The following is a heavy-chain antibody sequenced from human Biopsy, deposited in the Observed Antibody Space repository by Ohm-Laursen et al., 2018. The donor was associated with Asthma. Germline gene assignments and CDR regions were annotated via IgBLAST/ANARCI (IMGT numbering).Heavy chain of an antibody. Sequence: SLRLSCAASGFVFSQCGMHWVRQGPGKGLEWVALVSSDGHNKYYEDSVKGRFTISRDNSRNRLYLQINSLTVEDSAVYFCARQSGEEYGDSIPFDTWGQGTKVAVSS. J-gene: IGHJ3*02. CDR1: GFVFSQCG. V-gene: IGHV3-30*03. D-gene: IGHD3-22*01. CDR2: VSSDGHNK. CDR3: ARQSGEEYGDSIPFDT.